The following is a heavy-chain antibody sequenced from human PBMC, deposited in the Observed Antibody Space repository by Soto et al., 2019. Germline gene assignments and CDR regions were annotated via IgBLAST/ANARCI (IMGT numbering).Heavy chain of an antibody. Sequence: PGGSMRLSCAAAGFTFSSYSMNWVSQAPGKGLEWISYISSSSSTIYYADSVKGRFTISRDNAKNSLYLQMNSLRAEDTAVYYCARERALSNYPDYWGQGTLVTVSS. CDR1: GFTFSSYS. J-gene: IGHJ4*02. V-gene: IGHV3-48*01. CDR3: ARERALSNYPDY. D-gene: IGHD4-4*01. CDR2: ISSSSSTI.